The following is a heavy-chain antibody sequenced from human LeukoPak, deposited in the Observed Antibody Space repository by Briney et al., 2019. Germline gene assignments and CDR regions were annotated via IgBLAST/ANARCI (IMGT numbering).Heavy chain of an antibody. J-gene: IGHJ5*02. Sequence: SGTLALPCSVSGGPISNSNLWRWARQPPGKGLEGFGEIYHSGSTNHNPSLKRRVTISGDKSKQHFSLKLSSVPAADAAVFYCAIDLYGIFFNGGWFDLGGQGTLVTVPS. V-gene: IGHV4-4*02. CDR3: AIDLYGIFFNGGWFDL. CDR1: GGPISNSNL. CDR2: IYHSGST. D-gene: IGHD2-15*01.